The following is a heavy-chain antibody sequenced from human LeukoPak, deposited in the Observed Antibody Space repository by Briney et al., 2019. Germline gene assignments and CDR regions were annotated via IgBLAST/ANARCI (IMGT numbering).Heavy chain of an antibody. CDR1: RGTISSWGHY. V-gene: IGHV4-31*01. CDR2: IYYSGSA. CDR3: ARGTLRLFDY. J-gene: IGHJ4*02. Sequence: SETLSLTCTVSRGTISSWGHYWIWIRPHPAKGLEGIGYIYYSGSAYYNTFHDRLAIISIDTSNKQYSQMRSPVAAATPVVYCRARGTLRLFDYWGQGTLVTVSS. D-gene: IGHD5/OR15-5a*01.